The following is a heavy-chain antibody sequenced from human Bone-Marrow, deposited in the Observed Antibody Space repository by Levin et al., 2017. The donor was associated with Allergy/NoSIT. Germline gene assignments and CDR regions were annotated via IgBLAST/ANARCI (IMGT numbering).Heavy chain of an antibody. D-gene: IGHD1-26*01. J-gene: IGHJ4*02. CDR3: AKGITKWELYDY. CDR1: GFTFRNYA. CDR2: ITGGGDHT. Sequence: GESLKISCAASGFTFRNYAMSWVRQVPGKGLEWVSAITGGGDHTFYADSVKGRFTISRDNSKNTLHLQMNSLRGDDTAVYYCAKGITKWELYDYWGQGTLVTVFS. V-gene: IGHV3-23*01.